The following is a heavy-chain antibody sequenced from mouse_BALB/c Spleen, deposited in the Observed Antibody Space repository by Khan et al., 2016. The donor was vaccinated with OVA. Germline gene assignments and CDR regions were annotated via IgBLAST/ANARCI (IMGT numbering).Heavy chain of an antibody. V-gene: IGHV1-7*01. CDR1: GYTFANYW. CDR3: VNHSSSSAWFTY. J-gene: IGHJ3*01. D-gene: IGHD1-1*01. Sequence: VQLQESGAELAKPGASVKMSCKASGYTFANYWMHWVKQRPGQGLEWIGYINPSTDYTEYNQKFKDKATLTADKSSSTAYMQLTSLTSEDSALYSCVNHSSSSAWFTYWGQGTLVTVSA. CDR2: INPSTDYT.